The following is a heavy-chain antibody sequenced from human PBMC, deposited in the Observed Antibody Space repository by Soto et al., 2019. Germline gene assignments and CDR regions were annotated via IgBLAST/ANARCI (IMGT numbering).Heavy chain of an antibody. CDR1: CGSISSGDYY. D-gene: IGHD3-22*01. V-gene: IGHV4-31*03. CDR3: ARRDRSGFSYWLDT. J-gene: IGHJ5*02. Sequence: PSETLSLTCTFSCGSISSGDYYWSWIRQHPGKGLEWIGTIYFSGTTYYNPSLKSRVTISVDTSKNQFSLNLSSVTAADTAVYYCARRDRSGFSYWLDTWGQGTLVTV. CDR2: IYFSGTT.